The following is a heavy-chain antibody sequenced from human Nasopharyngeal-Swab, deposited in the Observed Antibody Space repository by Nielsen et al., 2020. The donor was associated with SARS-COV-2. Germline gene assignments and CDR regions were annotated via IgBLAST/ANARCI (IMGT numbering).Heavy chain of an antibody. V-gene: IGHV3-33*01. Sequence: VRQAPGKGLVWVAVIWYDGSNKYYADSVKGRFTISRDNSKNTLYLQMNSLRAEDTAVYYCARDLSTGYYDFWSGYSNYYYYYGMDVWGQGTTVTVSS. J-gene: IGHJ6*02. CDR3: ARDLSTGYYDFWSGYSNYYYYYGMDV. CDR2: IWYDGSNK. D-gene: IGHD3-3*01.